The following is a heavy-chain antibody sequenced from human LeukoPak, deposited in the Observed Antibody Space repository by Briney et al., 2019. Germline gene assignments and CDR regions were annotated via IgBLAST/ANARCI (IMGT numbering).Heavy chain of an antibody. D-gene: IGHD6-19*01. CDR2: IIPILGIA. CDR3: ARAYSSGRGYYFNY. CDR1: GGTFSSYT. V-gene: IGHV1-69*02. J-gene: IGHJ4*02. Sequence: SVMVSCKASGGTFSSYTISWVRQAPGQGLEWMGRIIPILGIANYAQKFQGRVTITADKSTSTAYMELSSLRSEDTAVYYCARAYSSGRGYYFNYWGQGTLVTVSS.